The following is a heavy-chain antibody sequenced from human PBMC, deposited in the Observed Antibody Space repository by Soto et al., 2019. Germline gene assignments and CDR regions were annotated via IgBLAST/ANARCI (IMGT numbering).Heavy chain of an antibody. D-gene: IGHD3-10*01. CDR1: GDSVSSNSAT. J-gene: IGHJ3*01. CDR2: TYYRSRWYN. V-gene: IGHV6-1*01. CDR3: ARDRPNREYGSYGFDV. Sequence: SQTLSLTCAISGDSVSSNSATWNWIRQSPSRGLEWLGRTYYRSRWYNDYAISVKSRITINPDTSKNQSSLQLNSVTPEDTALYFCARDRPNREYGSYGFDVWGHGTIVTVSS.